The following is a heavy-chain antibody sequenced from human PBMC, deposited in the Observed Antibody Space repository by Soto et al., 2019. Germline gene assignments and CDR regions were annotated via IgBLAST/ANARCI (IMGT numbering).Heavy chain of an antibody. CDR3: ARVAPTYYYGSGAWNMGYFDY. J-gene: IGHJ4*02. D-gene: IGHD3-10*01. Sequence: RASVKVSCKASGYTFTSYYMHWVRQAPGQGLEWMGIINPSGGSTSYAQKFQGRVTMTRDTSTSTVYMELSSLRSEDTAVYYCARVAPTYYYGSGAWNMGYFDYWGQGTLVTVSS. CDR2: INPSGGST. V-gene: IGHV1-46*01. CDR1: GYTFTSYY.